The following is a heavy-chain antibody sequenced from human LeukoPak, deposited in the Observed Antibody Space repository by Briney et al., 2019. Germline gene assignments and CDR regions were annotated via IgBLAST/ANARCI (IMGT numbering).Heavy chain of an antibody. CDR3: AKGWYPDY. Sequence: GGSLRLSCAASGFTFSSYAMTWVRQAPGKGLERVSAISGSGVSTYYADSVKGRFTISRDNSKNTLHLQMNTLRAEDTAVYYCAKGWYPDYWGQGTLVTVSS. CDR2: ISGSGVST. D-gene: IGHD2-15*01. V-gene: IGHV3-23*01. J-gene: IGHJ4*02. CDR1: GFTFSSYA.